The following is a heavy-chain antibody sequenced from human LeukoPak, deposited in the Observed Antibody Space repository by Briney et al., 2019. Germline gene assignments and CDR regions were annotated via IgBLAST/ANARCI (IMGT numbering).Heavy chain of an antibody. V-gene: IGHV1-69*13. CDR1: GGTFSSYA. CDR2: IIPIFGTA. CDR3: ARSRSRGQWLTGT. Sequence: SVKVSCKASGGTFSSYAISWVRQAPGQGLEWMGGIIPIFGTANYAQKFQGRVTITAGESTSTAYMELSSLRSEDTAVYYCARSRSRGQWLTGTWGQGTLVTVSS. D-gene: IGHD6-19*01. J-gene: IGHJ5*02.